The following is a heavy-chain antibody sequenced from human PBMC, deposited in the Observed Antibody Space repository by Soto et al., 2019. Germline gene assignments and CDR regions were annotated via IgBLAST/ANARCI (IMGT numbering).Heavy chain of an antibody. V-gene: IGHV4-59*01. J-gene: IGHJ6*03. CDR2: IYYSGST. CDR1: GGSFRGYY. CDR3: ARVDVSKPYYYYYMDV. Sequence: SETLSLTCTVYGGSFRGYYWSWIRQTTGKGLEWIGYIYYSGSTNYNPSLKSRVTISVDTSKNQFSLKLSSVTAADTAVYYCARVDVSKPYYYYYMDVWGKGTTVTVSS. D-gene: IGHD4-4*01.